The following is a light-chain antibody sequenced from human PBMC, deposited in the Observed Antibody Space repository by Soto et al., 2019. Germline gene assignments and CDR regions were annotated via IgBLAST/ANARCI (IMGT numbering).Light chain of an antibody. V-gene: IGKV1-5*01. CDR3: QQYNSYSYT. CDR2: DAS. J-gene: IGKJ2*01. Sequence: DIQMTQFPSTLSASVGDRVTITCRASQSISSWLAWYQQKPGKAPKLLICDASSLESGVPSRFSGSGSGTEFALTISSLQPDDFATYYCQQYNSYSYTFGQGTKLEIK. CDR1: QSISSW.